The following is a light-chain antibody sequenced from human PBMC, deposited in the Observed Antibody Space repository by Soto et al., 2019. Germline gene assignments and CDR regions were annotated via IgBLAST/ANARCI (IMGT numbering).Light chain of an antibody. J-gene: IGKJ1*01. CDR2: DAS. Sequence: DIQMTQSPSTLSASVGGRVTITCRASQSISSWLAWYQQKPGKAPKLLIYDASSLESGVPSRFSGSGSGTEFTLTISSLQPDDFATYYCQQYNSYSGWTFGQGTKVEIK. CDR3: QQYNSYSGWT. CDR1: QSISSW. V-gene: IGKV1-5*01.